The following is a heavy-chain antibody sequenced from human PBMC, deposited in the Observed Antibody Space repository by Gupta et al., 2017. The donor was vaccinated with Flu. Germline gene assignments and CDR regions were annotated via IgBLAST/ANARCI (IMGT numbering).Heavy chain of an antibody. Sequence: EVQLVESGGGLVQPGGSLRLSCAASGFTFRSYWMDWVRQAPGKGLEWVANIGTDDSVKNEAGSVKGRFTISRDNAKDSLYLQMNSLRADDTAVYYGARNRGWQQFDYWGQGALVTVSS. CDR1: GFTFRSYW. CDR3: ARNRGWQQFDY. V-gene: IGHV3-7*01. D-gene: IGHD3-10*01. CDR2: IGTDDSVK. J-gene: IGHJ4*02.